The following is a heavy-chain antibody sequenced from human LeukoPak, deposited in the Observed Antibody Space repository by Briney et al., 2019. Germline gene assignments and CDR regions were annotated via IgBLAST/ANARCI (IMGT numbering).Heavy chain of an antibody. V-gene: IGHV3-7*01. Sequence: GGSLRLSCAASGFTFSSYWMTWVRQAPGKGLEWVANIKKDGSEKYYVDSVKGRFTISRDNAKNSQYLQMDSLRAEDTAVYYCATGFFYYYYMDVWGKGTTVTVSS. CDR2: IKKDGSEK. J-gene: IGHJ6*03. CDR3: ATGFFYYYYMDV. CDR1: GFTFSSYW.